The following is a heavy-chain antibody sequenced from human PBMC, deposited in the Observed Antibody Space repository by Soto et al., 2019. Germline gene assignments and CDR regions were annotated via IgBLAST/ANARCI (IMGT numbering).Heavy chain of an antibody. Sequence: QVQLVQSGAEVKKPGSSVKVSCKASGGTLSNYAINWVRQAPGQGLEWMGGIIPILGSANYAQKFQDRVTITADESTSTTYMELSSLRSEDAAVYYCASRERVGAFDIWGQGKMVTVSS. CDR1: GGTLSNYA. CDR2: IIPILGSA. CDR3: ASRERVGAFDI. D-gene: IGHD1-26*01. V-gene: IGHV1-69*01. J-gene: IGHJ3*02.